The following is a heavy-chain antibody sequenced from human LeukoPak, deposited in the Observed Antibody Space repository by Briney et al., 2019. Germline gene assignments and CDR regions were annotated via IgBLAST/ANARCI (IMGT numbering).Heavy chain of an antibody. CDR3: ARDSGQQLGYYYYGMDV. D-gene: IGHD6-13*01. J-gene: IGHJ6*04. V-gene: IGHV1-69*13. CDR2: IIPIFGTA. CDR1: GGTFSSYA. Sequence: SVKVSCKASGGTFSSYAISWVRQAPGQGLEWMGGIIPIFGTANYAQKFQGRVTITADESASTAYMELSSLRSEDTAVYYCARDSGQQLGYYYYGMDVWGKGTTVTVSS.